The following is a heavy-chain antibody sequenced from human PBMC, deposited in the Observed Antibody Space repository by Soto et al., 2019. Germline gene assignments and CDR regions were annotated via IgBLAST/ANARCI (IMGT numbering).Heavy chain of an antibody. J-gene: IGHJ5*02. Sequence: SETLSLTCAVYGGSFSGYYWSWIRQPPGKGLEWIGEINHSGSTNYNPSLKSRVTISVDTSKNQFSLKLSSVTAADTAVYYCARFAIMVGGFIPNCFDPWGRGTLVTVSS. CDR2: INHSGST. CDR3: ARFAIMVGGFIPNCFDP. D-gene: IGHD3-10*01. V-gene: IGHV4-34*01. CDR1: GGSFSGYY.